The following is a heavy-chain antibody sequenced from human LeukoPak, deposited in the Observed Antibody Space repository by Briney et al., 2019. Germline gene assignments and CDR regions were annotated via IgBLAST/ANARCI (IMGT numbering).Heavy chain of an antibody. CDR3: ARANRYDLYFDY. J-gene: IGHJ4*02. CDR2: IYYSGST. D-gene: IGHD5-12*01. CDR1: GGSISSYY. V-gene: IGHV4-59*01. Sequence: PSETLSLTCTVSGGSISSYYWSWIRQPPGKGLEWIGYIYYSGSTNYNPSLKSRVTISVDTSKNQLSLKLSSVTAADTAVYYCARANRYDLYFDYWGQGTLVTVSS.